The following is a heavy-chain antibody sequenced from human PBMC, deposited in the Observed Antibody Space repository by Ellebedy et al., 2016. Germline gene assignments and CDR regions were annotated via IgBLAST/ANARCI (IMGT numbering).Heavy chain of an antibody. V-gene: IGHV3-53*01. D-gene: IGHD3-10*01. Sequence: GESLKISXAASGFTVSRNYMSWVRQAPGKGLECVSIIYSGGSTLYADSVKGRFTISRDNSKNTLSLQMNSLRAEDTAVYSCATPVMSSSGSFDIWGRGTRVTVSS. CDR1: GFTVSRNY. CDR3: ATPVMSSSGSFDI. J-gene: IGHJ3*02. CDR2: IYSGGST.